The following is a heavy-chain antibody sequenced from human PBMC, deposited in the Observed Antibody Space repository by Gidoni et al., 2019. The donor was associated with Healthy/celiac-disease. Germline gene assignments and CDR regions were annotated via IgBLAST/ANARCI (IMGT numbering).Heavy chain of an antibody. Sequence: QVQLVQSGAEVKKPGSSVKVSCKASGGTFSSYAIGWVRQAPGQGLEWMGGIIPIFGTANYAQKFQGRVTITADESTSTAYMELSSLRSEDTAVYYCARDDQGIAAAGTRGDAFDIWGQGTMVTVSS. CDR1: GGTFSSYA. D-gene: IGHD6-13*01. J-gene: IGHJ3*02. V-gene: IGHV1-69*01. CDR3: ARDDQGIAAAGTRGDAFDI. CDR2: IIPIFGTA.